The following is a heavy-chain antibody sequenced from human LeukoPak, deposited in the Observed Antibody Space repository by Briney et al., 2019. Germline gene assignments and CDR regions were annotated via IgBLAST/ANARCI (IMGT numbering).Heavy chain of an antibody. J-gene: IGHJ4*02. Sequence: GRSLRLSCGASGFTLSSYWMNWVRQAPGKGLEWVSFISSIAILIYYADSVKGRFTISRDNAKNSLFLQMDSLRVEDTAVYYCVKVSGSGWHFDHWGQGTLVTVSS. CDR2: ISSIAILI. D-gene: IGHD6-19*01. CDR3: VKVSGSGWHFDH. CDR1: GFTLSSYW. V-gene: IGHV3-48*03.